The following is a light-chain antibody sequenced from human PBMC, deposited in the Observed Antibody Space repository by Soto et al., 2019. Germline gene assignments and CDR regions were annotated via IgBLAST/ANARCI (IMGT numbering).Light chain of an antibody. CDR1: QSISSNY. J-gene: IGKJ5*01. V-gene: IGKV3-20*01. CDR2: TAF. Sequence: EIVLTQSPATLSLSPGERASLSCRASQSISSNYLAWFQQKPGQAPRLLISTAFNRATGIPDRFSGSGSGTDFTLTISRLEPEDFAVYFCQQYDYLITFGQGTRLEIK. CDR3: QQYDYLIT.